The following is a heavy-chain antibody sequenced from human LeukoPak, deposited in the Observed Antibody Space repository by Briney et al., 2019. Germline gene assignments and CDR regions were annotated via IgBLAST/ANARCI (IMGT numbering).Heavy chain of an antibody. CDR1: GFTVSSSY. J-gene: IGHJ4*02. CDR3: AKDISWLSSSWYASFDY. CDR2: ISWNSGSI. Sequence: GGSLRLSCAASGFTVSSSYMNWVRQAAGKGLEWVSGISWNSGSIGYADSVKGRFTISRDNAKNSLYLQMNSLRAEDTALYYCAKDISWLSSSWYASFDYWGQGTLVTVSS. D-gene: IGHD6-13*01. V-gene: IGHV3-9*01.